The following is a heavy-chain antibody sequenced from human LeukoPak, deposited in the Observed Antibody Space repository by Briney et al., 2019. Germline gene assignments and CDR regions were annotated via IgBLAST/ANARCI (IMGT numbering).Heavy chain of an antibody. Sequence: GGSLRLSCAASGFTLSTNYMSWVRQAPGKGLEWVSVIYSDDRTSYADSVKGRFTISRDTSKNTLYIQMNRLRAEDTAVYDCARDSGRFDVFDIWGQGTMVTVSS. CDR3: ARDSGRFDVFDI. CDR2: IYSDDRT. CDR1: GFTLSTNY. J-gene: IGHJ3*02. D-gene: IGHD3-10*01. V-gene: IGHV3-53*01.